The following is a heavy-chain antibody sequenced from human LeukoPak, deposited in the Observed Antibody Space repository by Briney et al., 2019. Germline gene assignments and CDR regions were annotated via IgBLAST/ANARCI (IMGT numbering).Heavy chain of an antibody. V-gene: IGHV3-15*01. CDR1: GFTFSNVR. CDR3: TREEGLSDY. CDR2: IKSKTDGGAT. Sequence: GGSLRLSCAASGFTFSNVRMSWVRQAPGKGLEWVGHIKSKTDGGATDYAAPVKGRFTISRDDSKNTLYLEMNSLKTEDTAVYYCTREEGLSDYWGQGTLVTVSS. D-gene: IGHD2-15*01. J-gene: IGHJ4*02.